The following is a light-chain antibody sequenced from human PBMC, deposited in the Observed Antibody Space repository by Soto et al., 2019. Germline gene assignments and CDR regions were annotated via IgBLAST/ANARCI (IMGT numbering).Light chain of an antibody. Sequence: SYELTQPPSVSVAPGKTARITCGGNNIGSKSVHWYQQKPGQAPVLVIYYDSDRPSGIPERFSGSNSGNTATLTISRVEAGDEADYSCQVWDSSSDQPWVFGGGTKLTVL. CDR1: NIGSKS. J-gene: IGLJ3*02. CDR2: YDS. CDR3: QVWDSSSDQPWV. V-gene: IGLV3-21*04.